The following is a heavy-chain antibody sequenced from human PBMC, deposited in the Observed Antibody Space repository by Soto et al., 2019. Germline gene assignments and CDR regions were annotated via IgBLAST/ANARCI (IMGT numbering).Heavy chain of an antibody. D-gene: IGHD6-13*01. CDR1: GGSISSSSYY. CDR2: IYYNGST. CDR3: AISPGIAAAGTLPLFDY. V-gene: IGHV4-39*01. Sequence: SETLSLTCTVSGGSISSSSYYWGWIRQPPGKGLEWIGSIYYNGSTYYNPSLKSRVTISVDTSKNQFSLKLSSVTAADTAVYYCAISPGIAAAGTLPLFDYWGQGTLVTVSS. J-gene: IGHJ4*02.